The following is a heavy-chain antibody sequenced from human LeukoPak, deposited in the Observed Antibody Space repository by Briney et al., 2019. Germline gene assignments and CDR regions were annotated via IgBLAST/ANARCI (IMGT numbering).Heavy chain of an antibody. CDR1: GFTLSAYG. CDR2: ISGGGGST. V-gene: IGHV3-23*01. CDR3: VRGVPKPSYCYQYM. J-gene: IGHJ6*03. Sequence: RGGSLKLSCAASGFTLSAYGMRWVRQAPGKGLEWVGAISGGGGSTYYADTVQGRFTITRDNSKNSLYLEMNSLRAEDPAVYYCVRGVPKPSYCYQYM.